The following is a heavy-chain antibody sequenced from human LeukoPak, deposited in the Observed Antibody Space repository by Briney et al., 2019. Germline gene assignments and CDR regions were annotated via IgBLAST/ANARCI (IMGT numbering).Heavy chain of an antibody. Sequence: PGGSLRLSCAASGFTFSSYAMSWVRQAPGKGLEWVSAISGSGGSTYYADSVKGRFTISRDNSKNTLYLQMNSLRAEDTAVYYCAKDGGGYGSGSYYKGGYYFDYWGQGTPVTVSS. CDR3: AKDGGGYGSGSYYKGGYYFDY. CDR2: ISGSGGST. D-gene: IGHD3-10*01. V-gene: IGHV3-23*01. CDR1: GFTFSSYA. J-gene: IGHJ4*02.